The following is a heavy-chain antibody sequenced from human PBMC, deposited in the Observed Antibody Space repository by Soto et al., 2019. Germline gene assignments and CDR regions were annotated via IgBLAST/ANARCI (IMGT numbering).Heavy chain of an antibody. J-gene: IGHJ4*02. V-gene: IGHV1-46*01. CDR2: INPSGGST. D-gene: IGHD2-15*01. CDR3: ARDTSGYGGNSFSDY. Sequence: GASVKVSCKASGYTFTSYYMHWVRQAPGQGLEWMGIINPSGGSTSYAQKFQGRVTMTRDTSTSTVYMELSSLRSEDTAVYYCARDTSGYGGNSFSDYWGQGTLVTVSS. CDR1: GYTFTSYY.